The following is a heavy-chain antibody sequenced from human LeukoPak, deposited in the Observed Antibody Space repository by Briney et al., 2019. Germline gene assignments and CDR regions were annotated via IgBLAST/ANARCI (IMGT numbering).Heavy chain of an antibody. CDR1: GFTFRSYW. V-gene: IGHV3-7*01. CDR2: IKQDGSEK. CDR3: ANGEVYFDY. D-gene: IGHD4-17*01. Sequence: GGSLTLSCAASGFTFRSYWMSWVRQAPGKGLEWVANIKQDGSEKYYVDSVKGRFTISRDNAKNSLYLQMNSLRAEDTAVYYCANGEVYFDYWGQGTLVTVSS. J-gene: IGHJ4*02.